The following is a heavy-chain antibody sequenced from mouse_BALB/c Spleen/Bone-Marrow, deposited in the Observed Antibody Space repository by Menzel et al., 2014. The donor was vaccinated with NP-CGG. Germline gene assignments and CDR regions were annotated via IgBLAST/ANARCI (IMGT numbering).Heavy chain of an antibody. CDR1: GFSLTVYG. J-gene: IGHJ2*01. V-gene: IGHV2-6-7*01. Sequence: VQLQQSGPGLVAPSQSLSITCTVSGFSLTVYGVNWVRQPPGKGLDWLGMIWGDGITDYNSAFKSRLSVSKDDSKSQVFLKMNSLQTDDTAKYYCAREGNYFDYWGQGTTLTVSS. CDR2: IWGDGIT. CDR3: AREGNYFDY.